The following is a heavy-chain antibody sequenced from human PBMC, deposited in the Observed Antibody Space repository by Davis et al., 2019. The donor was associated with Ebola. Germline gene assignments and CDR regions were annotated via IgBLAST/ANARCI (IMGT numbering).Heavy chain of an antibody. CDR3: AKDVLERPKVLYYYYGMDV. D-gene: IGHD1-1*01. CDR2: ISGSGGST. J-gene: IGHJ6*02. Sequence: PGGSLRLSCAASGFTFSSYAMSWVRQAPGKGLEWVSAISGSGGSTYYADSVKGRFTISRDNSKNTLYLQMNSLRAEDTAVYYCAKDVLERPKVLYYYYGMDVWGQGTTVTVSS. V-gene: IGHV3-23*01. CDR1: GFTFSSYA.